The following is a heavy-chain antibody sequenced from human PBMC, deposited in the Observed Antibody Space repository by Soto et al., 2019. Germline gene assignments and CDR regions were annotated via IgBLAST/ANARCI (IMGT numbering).Heavy chain of an antibody. CDR2: IYPGDSDT. J-gene: IGHJ4*02. CDR3: ARRGSGWYNDY. CDR1: GDRFTTYW. V-gene: IGHV5-51*03. Sequence: GESLNISCKGSGDRFTTYWIGWVRPMHGKGLEWMGIIYPGDSDTRYSPSFQGQVTISADKSISTAYLQWSSLKASDTAMYYCARRGSGWYNDYWGQGTLVTAPQ. D-gene: IGHD6-19*01.